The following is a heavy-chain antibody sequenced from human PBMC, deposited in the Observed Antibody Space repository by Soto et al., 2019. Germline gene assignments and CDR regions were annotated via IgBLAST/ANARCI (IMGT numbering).Heavy chain of an antibody. J-gene: IGHJ6*02. CDR1: GFTFSSYG. CDR2: ISYDGSNK. Sequence: GGSLRLSCAASGFTFSSYGMHWVRQAPGKGLEWVAVISYDGSNKYYADSVKGRFSISRDNSKNTLYLQMNSLRAEDTTVYYCAKEGNRWFGEPRGYYYYYYGMDVWGQGTTVTVSS. D-gene: IGHD3-10*01. CDR3: AKEGNRWFGEPRGYYYYYYGMDV. V-gene: IGHV3-30*18.